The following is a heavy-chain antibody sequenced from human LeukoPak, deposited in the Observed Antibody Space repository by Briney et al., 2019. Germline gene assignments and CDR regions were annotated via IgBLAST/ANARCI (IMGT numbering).Heavy chain of an antibody. V-gene: IGHV3-74*01. J-gene: IGHJ3*02. CDR1: GFTFSSYW. CDR3: AGGSLLWGAFDI. CDR2: IKSDGSST. Sequence: PGGSLRLSCAVSGFTFSSYWMHWVRQAQGKGLVWVSRIKSDGSSTSYADSVKGRFTISRDNAKNTLYLQMNSLRAEDTAVYYCAGGSLLWGAFDIWGQGTMVTVSS. D-gene: IGHD2-2*01.